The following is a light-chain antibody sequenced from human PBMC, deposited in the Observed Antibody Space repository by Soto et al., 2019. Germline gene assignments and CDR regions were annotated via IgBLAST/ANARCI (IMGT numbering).Light chain of an antibody. CDR1: SSDLGSYNL. CDR2: EDT. V-gene: IGLV2-23*01. J-gene: IGLJ3*02. Sequence: QSALTQPASVSGSPGQSITISCTGTSSDLGSYNLVSWYQQHPGKAPKLIIYEDTKWPSGVSNRFSASKSGNTASLTVSGLQAEDEADYYCCSYAGSRLWVFGGGTKLTVL. CDR3: CSYAGSRLWV.